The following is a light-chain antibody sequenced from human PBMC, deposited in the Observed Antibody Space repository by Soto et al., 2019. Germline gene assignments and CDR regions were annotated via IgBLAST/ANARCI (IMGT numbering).Light chain of an antibody. CDR3: QHYNNWPPT. Sequence: EMVMTQSPATLSVSPGERVTLSCRASESVHMNLAWYQQKPGQGPSLLIYYASTRATGVPDRFTGSGSGTEFTLTISSLQSEDSGVYHCQHYNNWPPTFGPGTKVEIK. CDR1: ESVHMN. CDR2: YAS. V-gene: IGKV3-15*01. J-gene: IGKJ3*01.